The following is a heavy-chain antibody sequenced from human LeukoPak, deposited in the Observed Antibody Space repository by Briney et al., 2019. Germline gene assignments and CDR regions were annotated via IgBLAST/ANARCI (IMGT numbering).Heavy chain of an antibody. CDR1: GGSISSSSYY. V-gene: IGHV4-39*01. CDR3: ARKVVVVEAATPAVNPFDY. D-gene: IGHD2-15*01. J-gene: IGHJ4*02. Sequence: PSETLSLTCTVSGGSISSSSYYWGWIRQPPGKGLEWIGSIYYSGSTYYNPSLKSRVTISVDTSKNQFSLKLSSVTAADTAVYYCARKVVVVEAATPAVNPFDYWGQGTLVTVSS. CDR2: IYYSGST.